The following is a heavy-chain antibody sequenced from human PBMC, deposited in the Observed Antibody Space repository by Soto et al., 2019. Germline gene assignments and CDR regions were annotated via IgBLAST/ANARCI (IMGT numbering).Heavy chain of an antibody. V-gene: IGHV1-8*01. CDR2: MNPNSGNT. J-gene: IGHJ4*02. D-gene: IGHD1-1*01. CDR1: GYIFTSYD. CDR3: AGPWNKQ. Sequence: QVQLVQSGAEVKKPGASVKVSCKASGYIFTSYDINWGRQATGQGLAWMGWMNPNSGNTGYAQKFQCIVTMASDPTISTANKEQSSLSDEDTAVSYCAGPWNKQWGQGTPVTVSS.